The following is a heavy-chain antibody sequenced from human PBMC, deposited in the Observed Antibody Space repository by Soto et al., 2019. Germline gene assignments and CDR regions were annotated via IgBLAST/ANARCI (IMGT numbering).Heavy chain of an antibody. CDR3: CRPAGPGYYYYGMDV. D-gene: IGHD2-2*01. CDR1: GFTFSSYA. V-gene: IGHV3-23*01. J-gene: IGHJ6*02. Sequence: GGSLRLSCAASGFTFSSYAMSWVRQAPGKGLERVSAISGSGGSTYYADSVKGRFTISRDNSKNTLYLQMNSLRAEDTAVYYCCRPAGPGYYYYGMDVWGQGTTVTVSS. CDR2: ISGSGGST.